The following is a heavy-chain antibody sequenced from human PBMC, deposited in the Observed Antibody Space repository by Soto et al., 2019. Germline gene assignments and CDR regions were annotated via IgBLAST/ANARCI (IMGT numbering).Heavy chain of an antibody. V-gene: IGHV4-30-4*01. Sequence: SETLSLTCTVSGGSISSGDYYWSWIRQPPGKGLEWIGYIYYSGSTYYNTSLKSRATISVDTSKNQFSLKLSSVTAADTAVYYCARDRDFDWSDSQYYYYGMDVWGQGTTVTVSS. CDR1: GGSISSGDYY. CDR3: ARDRDFDWSDSQYYYYGMDV. J-gene: IGHJ6*02. D-gene: IGHD3-9*01. CDR2: IYYSGST.